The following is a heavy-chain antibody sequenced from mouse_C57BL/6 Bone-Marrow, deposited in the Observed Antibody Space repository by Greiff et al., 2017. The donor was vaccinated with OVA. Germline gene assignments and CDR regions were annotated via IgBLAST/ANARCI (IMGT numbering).Heavy chain of an antibody. Sequence: VQLQQSGAELVKPGASVKLSCTASGFNITDYYMHWVKQRTEQGLEWIGRIDPEDGVTKYAPTFQGKATITADTSSNTAYLQLSSLTSEDTAVYYCASGGNSVYAMDYWGQGTSVTVSA. J-gene: IGHJ4*01. CDR3: ASGGNSVYAMDY. CDR1: GFNITDYY. D-gene: IGHD2-1*01. V-gene: IGHV14-2*01. CDR2: IDPEDGVT.